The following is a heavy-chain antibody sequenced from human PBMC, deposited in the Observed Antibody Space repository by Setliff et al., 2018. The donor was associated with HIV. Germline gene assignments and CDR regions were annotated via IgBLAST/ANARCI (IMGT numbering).Heavy chain of an antibody. CDR1: GYSIISDYY. CDR3: ARVYYNLWSSYFWEHVQLDP. D-gene: IGHD3-3*01. J-gene: IGHJ5*02. V-gene: IGHV4-38-2*01. CDR2: IYHSGSP. Sequence: SETLSLTCAVSGYSIISDYYWGWIRQSPGKGLEWIENIYHSGSPYYNPSLRSGVTILIDTSKKQSSRRLRSVTAADTALYYCARVYYNLWSSYFWEHVQLDPWSQGTQVTVSS.